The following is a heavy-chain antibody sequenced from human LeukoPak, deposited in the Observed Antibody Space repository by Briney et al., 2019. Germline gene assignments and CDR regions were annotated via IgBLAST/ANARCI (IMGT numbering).Heavy chain of an antibody. CDR2: ISGSGRTM. D-gene: IGHD1-1*01. CDR1: GFTFSSYE. CDR3: ARDPLNWNDDNY. Sequence: GGSLRLSCAASGFTFSSYEMNWVRQPPGKGLEWVSYISGSGRTMSYADSVKGRFTISRGNAKNSLYLQMNSLRAEDTAVYYCARDPLNWNDDNYWGQGTLVTVSS. V-gene: IGHV3-48*03. J-gene: IGHJ4*02.